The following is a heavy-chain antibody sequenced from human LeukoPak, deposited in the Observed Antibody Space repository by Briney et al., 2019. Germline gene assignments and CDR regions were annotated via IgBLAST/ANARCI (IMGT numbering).Heavy chain of an antibody. Sequence: SVKVSCKASGGTFSSYAISWVRQAPGQGLEWMGGIIPIFGTANYAQKFQGRVTITTDESTSTAYMELSSLRSDDTAVYYCAVGDAAMVNAFDYRGQGTLVTVSS. CDR2: IIPIFGTA. D-gene: IGHD5-18*01. CDR3: AVGDAAMVNAFDY. CDR1: GGTFSSYA. J-gene: IGHJ4*02. V-gene: IGHV1-69*05.